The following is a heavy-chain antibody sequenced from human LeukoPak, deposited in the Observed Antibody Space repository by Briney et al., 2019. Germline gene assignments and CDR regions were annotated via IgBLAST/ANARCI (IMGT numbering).Heavy chain of an antibody. J-gene: IGHJ4*02. V-gene: IGHV4-34*01. CDR1: GGSFSGYY. Sequence: PSETLSLTCAVYGGSFSGYYWSWIRQPPGKGLEWIGEINHSGSTNYNPSLKSRVTISVDTSKNQFSLKLSSVTAADRAVYYCARARSRWLQLPGYWGQGTLVTVSS. CDR3: ARARSRWLQLPGY. CDR2: INHSGST. D-gene: IGHD5-24*01.